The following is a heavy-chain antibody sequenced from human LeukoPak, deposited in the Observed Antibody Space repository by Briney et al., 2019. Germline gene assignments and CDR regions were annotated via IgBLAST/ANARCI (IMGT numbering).Heavy chain of an antibody. CDR2: ISGSGGST. Sequence: GGSLRLSCAASGFTFSSYAMSWVRQAPGKGLEWVSAISGSGGSTYYADSVKGRFTISRDNSKNTLYLQMNSLRAEDTAVYYCAKISPFGDYDYYYYGMDVWGQGTTVTVSS. J-gene: IGHJ6*02. CDR1: GFTFSSYA. V-gene: IGHV3-23*01. CDR3: AKISPFGDYDYYYYGMDV. D-gene: IGHD4-17*01.